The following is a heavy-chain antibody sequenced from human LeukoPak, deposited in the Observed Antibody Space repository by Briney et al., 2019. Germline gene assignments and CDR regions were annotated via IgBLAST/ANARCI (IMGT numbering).Heavy chain of an antibody. Sequence: TGGSLRLSYAASGFTFSSYSMNWVRQAPGKGLEWVSSVTSNDYIFYADSMKGRFTISRDNAKNSLFLQMNSLRADDTAVYYCARHPYCSSTTCYGIDYWGQGTLVAVSS. D-gene: IGHD2-2*01. V-gene: IGHV3-21*01. J-gene: IGHJ4*02. CDR2: VTSNDYI. CDR3: ARHPYCSSTTCYGIDY. CDR1: GFTFSSYS.